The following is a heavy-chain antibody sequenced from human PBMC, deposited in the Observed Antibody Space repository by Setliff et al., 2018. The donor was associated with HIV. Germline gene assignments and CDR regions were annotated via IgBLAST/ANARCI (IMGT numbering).Heavy chain of an antibody. D-gene: IGHD6-13*01. CDR3: ARSPSYRSSWEYYFDY. CDR1: GGSVSSSSHY. J-gene: IGHJ4*02. CDR2: IYYSGST. V-gene: IGHV4-39*01. Sequence: SETLSLTCSVSGGSVSSSSHYWGWIRQPPGKGLEWIGSIYYSGSTYYNPSLKSRLTISVDTSNQFSLKLSSVTAADAAVYYCARSPSYRSSWEYYFDYWGQGILVTVSS.